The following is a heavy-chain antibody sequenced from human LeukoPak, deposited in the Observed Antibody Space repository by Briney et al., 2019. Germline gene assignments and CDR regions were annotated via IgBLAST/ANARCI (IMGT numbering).Heavy chain of an antibody. D-gene: IGHD4-17*01. J-gene: IGHJ4*02. CDR2: MNPNSGNT. Sequence: ASVKVSCKASGYTFTSYDFNWVRQAPGQGLEWMGGMNPNSGNTGYAQKFQGRVTMTRNTSISTAYMELSSLRSEDTAVYYCARAPDYAQAFDYWGQGTLVTVSS. CDR3: ARAPDYAQAFDY. V-gene: IGHV1-8*02. CDR1: GYTFTSYD.